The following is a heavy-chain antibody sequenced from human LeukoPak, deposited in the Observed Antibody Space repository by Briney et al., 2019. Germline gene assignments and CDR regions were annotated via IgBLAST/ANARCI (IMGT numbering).Heavy chain of an antibody. CDR1: GGTFSSYA. CDR2: IIPIFGTA. Sequence: ASVKVSCKASGGTFSSYAVSWVRQAPGQGLEWMGGIIPIFGTANYAQKFQGRVTITADESTSTAYMELSSLRSEDTAVYYCASIVGATTIDYWGQGTLVTVSS. J-gene: IGHJ4*02. D-gene: IGHD1-26*01. CDR3: ASIVGATTIDY. V-gene: IGHV1-69*13.